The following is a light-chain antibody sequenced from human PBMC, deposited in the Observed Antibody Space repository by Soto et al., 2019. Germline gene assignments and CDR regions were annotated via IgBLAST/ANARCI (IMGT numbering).Light chain of an antibody. CDR1: NSNIGSNT. CDR3: CSYAGSSTWDVV. V-gene: IGLV1-44*01. CDR2: TSN. Sequence: QSVLTQPPSVSGTPGQRVTFSCSGSNSNIGSNTVNWYQQLPGTAPKLLIYTSNRRFSGVPDRFSGSKSGTSASLAISGLQAEDEADYYCCSYAGSSTWDVVFGGGTKLTVL. J-gene: IGLJ2*01.